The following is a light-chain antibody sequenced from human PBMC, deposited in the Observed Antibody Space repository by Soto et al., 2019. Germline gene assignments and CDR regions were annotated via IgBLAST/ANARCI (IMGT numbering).Light chain of an antibody. CDR1: QSVRNY. CDR3: QQYNNWPLT. CDR2: DAS. J-gene: IGKJ4*01. Sequence: EIVLTQSPATVSVSPGERATLSCRASQSVRNYLAWYQQKPGQAPRLLIFDASNRATGIPSRFSGSGSGTDFTLTISSLEPEDFAVYYCQQYNNWPLTFGGGTKVEIK. V-gene: IGKV3-11*01.